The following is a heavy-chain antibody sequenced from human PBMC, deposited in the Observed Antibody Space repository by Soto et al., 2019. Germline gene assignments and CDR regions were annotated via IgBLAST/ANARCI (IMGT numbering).Heavy chain of an antibody. CDR1: GYTFTSYA. CDR3: ARVQYGSGIQWYYYHGMDV. D-gene: IGHD3-10*01. J-gene: IGHJ6*02. CDR2: INAGNGNT. Sequence: GASVKVSCKASGYTFTSYAMHWVRQAPGQRLEWMGWINAGNGNTKYSQKFQGRVTITRDTSASTAYMELSSLRSEDTVVYYCARVQYGSGIQWYYYHGMDVWGQGTTVTVSS. V-gene: IGHV1-3*01.